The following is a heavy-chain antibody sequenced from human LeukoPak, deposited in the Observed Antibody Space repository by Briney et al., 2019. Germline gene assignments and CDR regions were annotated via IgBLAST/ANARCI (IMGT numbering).Heavy chain of an antibody. CDR3: ARWGVGATLYYYYYGMDV. CDR1: GYTFTSYD. D-gene: IGHD1-26*01. V-gene: IGHV1-8*01. J-gene: IGHJ6*02. CDR2: MNPNSGNT. Sequence: ASVKVSCKASGYTFTSYDINWVRRATGQGLEWMGWMNPNSGNTGYAQKFQGRVTMTRNTSISTAYMELSSLRSEDTAVYYCARWGVGATLYYYYYGMDVWGQGTTVTVSS.